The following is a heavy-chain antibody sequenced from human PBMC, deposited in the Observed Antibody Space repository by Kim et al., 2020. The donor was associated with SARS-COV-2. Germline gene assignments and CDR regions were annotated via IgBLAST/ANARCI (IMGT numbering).Heavy chain of an antibody. CDR3: RRGLLHDAFDI. CDR2: T. Sequence: TNYAQKLQGRVTMTTDTSTSTAYMELRSLRSDDTAVYYCRRGLLHDAFDIWGQGTMVTVSS. J-gene: IGHJ3*02. D-gene: IGHD2-15*01. V-gene: IGHV1-18*01.